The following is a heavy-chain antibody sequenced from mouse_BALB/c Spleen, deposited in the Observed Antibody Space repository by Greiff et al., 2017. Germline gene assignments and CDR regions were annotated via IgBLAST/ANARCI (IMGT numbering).Heavy chain of an antibody. CDR3: ARSGYYGSSSN. D-gene: IGHD1-1*01. CDR1: GYAFSSSW. CDR2: IYPGDGDT. J-gene: IGHJ2*01. V-gene: IGHV1-82*01. Sequence: VQLQQSGPELVKPGASVKISCKASGYAFSSSWMNWVKQRPGQGLEWIGRIYPGDGDTNYNGKFKGKATLTADKSSSTAYMQLSSLTSVDSAVYFCARSGYYGSSSNWGQGTTLTVSS.